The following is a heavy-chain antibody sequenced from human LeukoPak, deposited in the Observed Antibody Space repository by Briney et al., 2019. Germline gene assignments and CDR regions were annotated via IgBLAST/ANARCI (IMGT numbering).Heavy chain of an antibody. CDR2: IYHSGST. V-gene: IGHV4-30-2*01. Sequence: SETLSLTCTVSVGSLSGGFTWSWIRQPPGKGLEWIGFIYHSGSTYYNPSLKSRVTISIDTSKNQVSLNLTSVSAADTAMYLCARGDYGGLGSWGQGILVTVSS. CDR3: ARGDYGGLGS. J-gene: IGHJ5*02. D-gene: IGHD4-23*01. CDR1: VGSLSGGFT.